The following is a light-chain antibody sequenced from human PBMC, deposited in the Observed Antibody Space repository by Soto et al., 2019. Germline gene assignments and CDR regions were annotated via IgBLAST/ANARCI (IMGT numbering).Light chain of an antibody. CDR2: DAS. V-gene: IGKV3-20*01. CDR1: ETVGSNY. J-gene: IGKJ2*01. CDR3: HHYGYGADT. Sequence: EVLLTQSPGTLYLSPGERATLSCRASETVGSNYLAWYQQQPGQAPRLLIFDASTRASGIPDRFSGSGSGTEFSLTISRLEPEDSAVYFCHHYGYGADTFGQGTKLEI.